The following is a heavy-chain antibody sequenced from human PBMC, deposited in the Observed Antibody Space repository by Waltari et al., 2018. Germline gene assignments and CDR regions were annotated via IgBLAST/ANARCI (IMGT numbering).Heavy chain of an antibody. V-gene: IGHV3-11*01. D-gene: IGHD5-18*01. Sequence: VDLVESGGGLVKPGGSLRLSCAVSGFSFSDYDMTWVRQAPGKGVEWISYISSSGRNVVYAESWKGRFTISRDNAKNSLYLQMNSLRVDDTAVYYCAIGEDTAVLRGYWGQGTLVTVSS. J-gene: IGHJ4*02. CDR1: GFSFSDYD. CDR3: AIGEDTAVLRGY. CDR2: ISSSGRNV.